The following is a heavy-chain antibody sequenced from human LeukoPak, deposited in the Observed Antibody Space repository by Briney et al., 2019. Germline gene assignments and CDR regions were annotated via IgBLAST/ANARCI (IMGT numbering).Heavy chain of an antibody. CDR3: ARSGVEMATIKDWYFDL. V-gene: IGHV1-18*01. D-gene: IGHD5-24*01. J-gene: IGHJ2*01. Sequence: ASVKVSCNASGYTFTSYGISWERQAPGQGLQWMGWISAYNGNTNYAQKLQGRVTMTTDTSASTAYMELSSLRSEDTAVYYCARSGVEMATIKDWYFDLWGRGTLVTVSS. CDR2: ISAYNGNT. CDR1: GYTFTSYG.